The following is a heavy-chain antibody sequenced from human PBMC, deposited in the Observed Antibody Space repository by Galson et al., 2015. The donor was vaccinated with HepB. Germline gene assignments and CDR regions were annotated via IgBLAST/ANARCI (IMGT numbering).Heavy chain of an antibody. Sequence: SLRLSCAASGFTFGSYNMNWVRQAPGKGLEWVSSISSSSSHTHYADSVKGRFTISRDNAKNSLYLQMDSLTADDTAVYYCASPLLGGYSSSWTTYFDSWGQGTLVTVSS. V-gene: IGHV3-21*01. CDR1: GFTFGSYN. CDR3: ASPLLGGYSSSWTTYFDS. CDR2: ISSSSSHT. J-gene: IGHJ4*02. D-gene: IGHD6-13*01.